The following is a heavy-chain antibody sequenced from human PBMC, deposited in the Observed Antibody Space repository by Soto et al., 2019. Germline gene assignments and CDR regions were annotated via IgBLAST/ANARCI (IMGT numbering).Heavy chain of an antibody. CDR2: ISPNGDST. J-gene: IGHJ3*01. Sequence: GGSLRLSCAASGFTSNNYAMNWVRQAPGRGLEWVSIISPNGDSTYYADFVKGRFTISRDNPQNTVFLQMNSLRAEDTAIYFCAKVRLTDYLRYAPHLWGQGTLVTVSS. CDR1: GFTSNNYA. V-gene: IGHV3-23*01. CDR3: AKVRLTDYLRYAPHL. D-gene: IGHD2-8*01.